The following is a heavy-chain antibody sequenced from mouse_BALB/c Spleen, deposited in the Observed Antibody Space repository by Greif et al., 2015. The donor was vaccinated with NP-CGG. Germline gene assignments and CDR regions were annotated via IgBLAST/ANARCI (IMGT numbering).Heavy chain of an antibody. D-gene: IGHD3-3*01. Sequence: QVQLKESGAELMKPGASVKISCKATGYTFSRYWIEWVKQRPGHGLEWIGEILPGSGSTNYNEKFKGKATFTADTSSNTAYMQLSSLTSEDSAVYYCARGTFPAWFAYWGQGTLVTVSA. V-gene: IGHV1-9*01. CDR1: GYTFSRYW. J-gene: IGHJ3*01. CDR2: ILPGSGST. CDR3: ARGTFPAWFAY.